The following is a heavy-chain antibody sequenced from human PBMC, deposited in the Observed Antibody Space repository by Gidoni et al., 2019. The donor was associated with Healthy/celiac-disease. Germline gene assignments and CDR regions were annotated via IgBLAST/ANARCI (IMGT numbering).Heavy chain of an antibody. CDR3: AKAHCSSTSCYPNYYYYYGMDV. J-gene: IGHJ6*02. CDR1: GFTFSSYG. CDR2: ISYDGSNK. V-gene: IGHV3-30*18. Sequence: QVQLVQSAGSVVHPGRSLRLSCAASGFTFSSYGVYWVSQAPGKGLVGVAVISYDGSNKYYADSVKGRFTISRDNSKNTLYLQMNSLRAEDTAVYYCAKAHCSSTSCYPNYYYYYGMDVWGQGTTVTVSS. D-gene: IGHD2-2*01.